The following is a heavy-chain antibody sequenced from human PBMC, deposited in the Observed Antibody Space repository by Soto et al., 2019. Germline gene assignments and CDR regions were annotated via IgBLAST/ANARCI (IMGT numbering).Heavy chain of an antibody. V-gene: IGHV6-1*01. Sequence: SQTLSLTCVVSGDSVSSNSAVWNWIRQSPSRGLEWLGRTYYRSKWSDDYAVSVKSRITINPDTSKNQFSLQLNSVTPDDTAVYYCARGYSGFTYWGQGTPVTVSS. J-gene: IGHJ4*02. CDR1: GDSVSSNSAV. D-gene: IGHD5-12*01. CDR3: ARGYSGFTY. CDR2: TYYRSKWSD.